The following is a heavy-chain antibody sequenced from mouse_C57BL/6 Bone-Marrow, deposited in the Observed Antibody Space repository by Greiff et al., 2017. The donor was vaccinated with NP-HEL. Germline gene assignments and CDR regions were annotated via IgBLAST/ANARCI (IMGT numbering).Heavy chain of an antibody. D-gene: IGHD1-1*01. V-gene: IGHV1-26*01. J-gene: IGHJ4*01. CDR2: INPNNGGT. CDR3: ARLKIFYYARRGYAMDY. CDR1: GYTFTDYY. Sequence: EVQLQQSGPELVKPGASVKISCKASGYTFTDYYMNWVKQSHGKSLEWIGDINPNNGGTSYNQKFKGKATLTVDKSSSTAYMELRSLTSEDSAVYYCARLKIFYYARRGYAMDYWGQGTSVTVSS.